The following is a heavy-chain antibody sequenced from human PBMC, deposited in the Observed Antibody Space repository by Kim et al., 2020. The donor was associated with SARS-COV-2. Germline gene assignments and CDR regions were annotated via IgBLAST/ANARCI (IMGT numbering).Heavy chain of an antibody. CDR2: IGTGAVT. Sequence: GGSLRLSCAASGFTFSNYAMTWVRQAPGKGLEWVSVIGTGAVTYYADSVKGRFTISRDNSKNTLYLQMNSLRAEDTALYYCAKVTQRCFDYWGQGTLVTVSS. V-gene: IGHV3-23*01. J-gene: IGHJ4*02. CDR3: AKVTQRCFDY. CDR1: GFTFSNYA.